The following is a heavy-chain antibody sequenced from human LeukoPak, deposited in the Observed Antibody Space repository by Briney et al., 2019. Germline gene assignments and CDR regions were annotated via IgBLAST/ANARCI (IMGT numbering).Heavy chain of an antibody. CDR3: ASIAARHDAFGI. CDR1: GFTFSSYS. Sequence: GSLRLSCAASGFTFSSYSMNWVRQAPGKGLEWVSSISSSSSYIYYADSVKGRFTISRDNAKNSLYLQMNSLRAEDTAVYYCASIAARHDAFGIWGQATMVTVSS. CDR2: ISSSSSYI. V-gene: IGHV3-21*01. D-gene: IGHD6-6*01. J-gene: IGHJ3*02.